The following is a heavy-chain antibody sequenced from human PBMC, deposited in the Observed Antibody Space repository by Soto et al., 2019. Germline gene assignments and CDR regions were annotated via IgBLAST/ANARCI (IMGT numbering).Heavy chain of an antibody. Sequence: SETLSLTCAVYGGSFSGYYWSWIRQPPGKGLEWIGEINHSGSTNYNPSLKSRVTISVDTSKNQFSLKLSSVTAADTAVYYCARAGVLITMVRGVRRYYYMDVRGKGTTVTVSS. D-gene: IGHD3-10*01. J-gene: IGHJ6*03. V-gene: IGHV4-34*01. CDR1: GGSFSGYY. CDR2: INHSGST. CDR3: ARAGVLITMVRGVRRYYYMDV.